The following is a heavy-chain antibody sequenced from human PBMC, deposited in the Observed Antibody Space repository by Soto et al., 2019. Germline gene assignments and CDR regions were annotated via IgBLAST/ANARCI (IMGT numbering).Heavy chain of an antibody. J-gene: IGHJ6*02. CDR3: ATVVTAASYYYYGMDV. CDR1: GATFSSYA. CDR2: IIPIFGTA. D-gene: IGHD2-21*02. V-gene: IGHV1-69*06. Sequence: SVKVSCKASGATFSSYAISWVRQAPGQGLEWMGGIIPIFGTANYAQKFQGRVTITADKSTSTAYMELSSLRSEDTAVYYCATVVTAASYYYYGMDVWGPGTTLTRSS.